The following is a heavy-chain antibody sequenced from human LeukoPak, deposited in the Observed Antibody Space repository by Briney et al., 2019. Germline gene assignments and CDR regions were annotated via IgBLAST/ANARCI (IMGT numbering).Heavy chain of an antibody. D-gene: IGHD6-19*01. CDR3: ARDLTPRIAVVGGSDWDAFDI. CDR2: INTNTGNP. Sequence: AASVKVSCKASGYTFNTYGVNWVRQAPGQGLEWMGWINTNTGNPTYAQGFTGRFVFSLDTSVSTVYLQINSLKAEDTAVYYCARDLTPRIAVVGGSDWDAFDIWGQGTMVTVSS. V-gene: IGHV7-4-1*02. J-gene: IGHJ3*02. CDR1: GYTFNTYG.